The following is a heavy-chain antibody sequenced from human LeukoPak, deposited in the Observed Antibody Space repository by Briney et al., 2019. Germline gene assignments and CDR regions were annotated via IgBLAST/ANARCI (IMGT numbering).Heavy chain of an antibody. Sequence: GGSLRLSCAASGFIFSDSGMHWVRQSPGKGLEWVSFIARNGNYIYYADSLKGRFSISRDNAKNSVYLQMNSLRAEDTATYYYARDLSESGASWGQGTLVTVSS. CDR3: ARDLSESGAS. D-gene: IGHD7-27*01. CDR2: IARNGNYI. CDR1: GFIFSDSG. J-gene: IGHJ5*02. V-gene: IGHV3-21*04.